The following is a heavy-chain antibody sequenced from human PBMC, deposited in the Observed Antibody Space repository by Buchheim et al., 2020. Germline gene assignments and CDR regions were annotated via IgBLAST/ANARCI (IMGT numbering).Heavy chain of an antibody. D-gene: IGHD1-14*01. CDR2: IYYSGST. CDR3: ARVPESGSNYYKYYAMDV. Sequence: QVQLQESGPGLVKPSQTLSLTCTVSGGSLSSGDYYWSWIRQPPGKGLEWIGYIYYSGSTYYNTSLKSRVTISVDTSKNQFSLKLSSVTAADTAVYYCARVPESGSNYYKYYAMDVWGQGTT. J-gene: IGHJ6*02. V-gene: IGHV4-30-4*01. CDR1: GGSLSSGDYY.